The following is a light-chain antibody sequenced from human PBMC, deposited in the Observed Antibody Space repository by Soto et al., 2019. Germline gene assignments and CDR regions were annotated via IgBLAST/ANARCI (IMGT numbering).Light chain of an antibody. CDR2: RTN. CDR1: SGSVSTNYY. Sequence: QTVVTQEPSFSVSPGGTVTLTCGLSSGSVSTNYYPSWYQQTPGQAPRTLIYRTNTRSSGVPHRFSGSILGNKAALTISGAQADDESDYYCVLYMGSVPVCGGGTKLTVL. CDR3: VLYMGSVPV. V-gene: IGLV8-61*01. J-gene: IGLJ2*01.